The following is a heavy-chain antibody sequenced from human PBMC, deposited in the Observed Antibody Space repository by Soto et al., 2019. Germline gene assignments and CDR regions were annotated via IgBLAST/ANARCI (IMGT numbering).Heavy chain of an antibody. J-gene: IGHJ4*02. CDR3: ARGAQGHIFLTGYSDFDY. Sequence: GGSLRLSCAASGFTFSDYYMSWIRQAPGKGLEWVSYISSSGSTIYYADSVKGRFTISRDNAKNSLYQQMNSPRAEDTAVYYCARGAQGHIFLTGYSDFDYWGQGTLVTVSS. V-gene: IGHV3-11*01. CDR1: GFTFSDYY. CDR2: ISSSGSTI. D-gene: IGHD3-9*01.